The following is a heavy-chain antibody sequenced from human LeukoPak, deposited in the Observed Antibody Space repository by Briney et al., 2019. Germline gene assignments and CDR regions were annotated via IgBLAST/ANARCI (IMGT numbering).Heavy chain of an antibody. J-gene: IGHJ6*03. Sequence: SVKVSCKASGGTFSSYAISWVRQAPGQGLEWMGGIIPIFGTANYAQKFQGRVTITTDESTSTAYMELSSLRSEDTAVDYCARAGEVVPAAYYYYMDVWGKGTTVTVSS. CDR2: IIPIFGTA. V-gene: IGHV1-69*05. D-gene: IGHD2-2*01. CDR1: GGTFSSYA. CDR3: ARAGEVVPAAYYYYMDV.